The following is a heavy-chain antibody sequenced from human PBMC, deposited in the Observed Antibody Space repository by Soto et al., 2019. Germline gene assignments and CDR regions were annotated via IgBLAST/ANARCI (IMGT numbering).Heavy chain of an antibody. Sequence: SETLSLTCAVYGWSFSGYDWCWIRQPPGKGLEWIGYSYYSGSTYYNPSLKSRVTISVDTSKNQFSLKLSSVTAADTAVYYCARESPLMTMDVWGQGTTVTVSS. CDR2: SYYSGST. D-gene: IGHD2-8*01. V-gene: IGHV4-34*01. CDR3: ARESPLMTMDV. CDR1: GWSFSGYD. J-gene: IGHJ6*02.